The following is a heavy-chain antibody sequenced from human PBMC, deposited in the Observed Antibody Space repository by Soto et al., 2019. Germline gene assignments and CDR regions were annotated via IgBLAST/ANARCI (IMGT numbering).Heavy chain of an antibody. J-gene: IGHJ4*02. CDR1: GFTFSSYS. CDR3: ARGFASILGSPYPALDY. Sequence: PGGSLRLSCAASGFTFSSYSMNWVRQAPGKGLEWVSSISSSSSYIYYADSVKGRFTISRDNAKNSLYLQMNSLRAEDTAVYYCARGFASILGSPYPALDYWGQGTLVTVSS. CDR2: ISSSSSYI. D-gene: IGHD7-27*01. V-gene: IGHV3-21*01.